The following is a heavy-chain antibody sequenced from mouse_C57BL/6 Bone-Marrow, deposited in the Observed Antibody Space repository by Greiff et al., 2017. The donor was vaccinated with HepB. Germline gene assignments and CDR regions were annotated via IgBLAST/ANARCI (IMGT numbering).Heavy chain of an antibody. J-gene: IGHJ4*01. D-gene: IGHD2-2*01. Sequence: VQLQQSGPELVKPGASVKIPCKASGYTFTDYNMDWVKQSHGKSLEWIGDINPNNGGTIYNQKFKGKATLTVDKSSSTAYMELRSLTSEDTAVYYCARIYYGYDLYYAMDYWGQGTSVTVSS. CDR3: ARIYYGYDLYYAMDY. CDR2: INPNNGGT. V-gene: IGHV1-18*01. CDR1: GYTFTDYN.